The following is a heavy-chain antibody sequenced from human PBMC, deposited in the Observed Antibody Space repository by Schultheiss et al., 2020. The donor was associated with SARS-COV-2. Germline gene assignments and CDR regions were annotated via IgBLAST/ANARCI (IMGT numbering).Heavy chain of an antibody. Sequence: GGSLRLSCAASGFTLSIYAMSWVRQAPGKGLEWVAVISYDGSNKYYADSVKGRFTISRDNSKNTLYLQMNSLRAEDTAVYYCARVRDWNFPLGYYMDVWGKGTTVTVSS. J-gene: IGHJ6*03. CDR3: ARVRDWNFPLGYYMDV. CDR1: GFTLSIYA. V-gene: IGHV3-30-3*01. D-gene: IGHD1-7*01. CDR2: ISYDGSNK.